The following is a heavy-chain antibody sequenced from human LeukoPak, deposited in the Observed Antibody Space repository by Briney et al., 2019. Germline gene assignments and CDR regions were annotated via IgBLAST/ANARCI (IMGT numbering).Heavy chain of an antibody. D-gene: IGHD3-10*01. Sequence: SETLSLTCAVYGGSFSGYYWSWIRQPPGKGLEWIGSIYYSGSTYYNPSLKSRVTISVDTSKNQFSLKLSSVTAADTAVYYCGRGMVRGVIVDYWGQGTLVTVSS. CDR1: GGSFSGYY. CDR3: GRGMVRGVIVDY. V-gene: IGHV4-34*01. CDR2: IYYSGST. J-gene: IGHJ4*02.